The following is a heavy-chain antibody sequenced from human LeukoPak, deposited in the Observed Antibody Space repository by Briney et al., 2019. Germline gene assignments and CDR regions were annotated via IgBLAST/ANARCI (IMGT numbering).Heavy chain of an antibody. V-gene: IGHV4-38-2*02. CDR1: GYSISSGYY. CDR2: IYHSGST. J-gene: IGHJ4*02. Sequence: PSETLSLTCTVSGYSISSGYYWGWIRQPPGKGLEWIGSIYHSGSTYYNPSLKSRVTISVDTSKNQFSLKLSSVAAADTAVYYCARAFWSGYYSLAYWGQGTLVTVSS. D-gene: IGHD3-3*01. CDR3: ARAFWSGYYSLAY.